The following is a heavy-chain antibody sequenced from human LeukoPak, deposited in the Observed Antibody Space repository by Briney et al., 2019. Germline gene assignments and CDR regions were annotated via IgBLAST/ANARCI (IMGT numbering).Heavy chain of an antibody. CDR2: IYYSGST. CDR3: ARAGLTGRYNRFDP. V-gene: IGHV4-59*01. Sequence: SGTLSLTCTVSGGSISSYYWSWIRQPPGKGLEWIGYIYYSGSTNYNPSLKSRVTISVDTSKNQFSLKLSSVTAADTAVYYCARAGLTGRYNRFDPWGQGTLVTVSS. D-gene: IGHD1-20*01. J-gene: IGHJ5*02. CDR1: GGSISSYY.